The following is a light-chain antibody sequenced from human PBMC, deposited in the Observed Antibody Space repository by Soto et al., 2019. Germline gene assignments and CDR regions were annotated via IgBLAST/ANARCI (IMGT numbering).Light chain of an antibody. CDR3: CSYAGSSTYV. CDR2: EGS. V-gene: IGLV2-23*01. Sequence: LTQPASVSGSPGQSITISCTGTSSDVGSYNLVSWYQQHPGKAPKLMIYEGSKRPSGDSNRFSGSKSGNTASLTISGLQAEDEADYYCCSYAGSSTYVFGTGTKVTVL. CDR1: SSDVGSYNL. J-gene: IGLJ1*01.